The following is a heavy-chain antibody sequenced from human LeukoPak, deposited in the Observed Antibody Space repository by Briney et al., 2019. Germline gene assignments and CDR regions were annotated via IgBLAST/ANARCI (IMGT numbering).Heavy chain of an antibody. CDR3: GRCRNSYYFDY. J-gene: IGHJ4*02. D-gene: IGHD1-7*01. V-gene: IGHV3-74*01. Sequence: GGSLRLSCAASGFTFSSYWIHWVRQAPGKGLVWVSRINSDGSGTNHADSVKGRFTISRDNAKNTLYLQMNSLRAEDTAVYYCGRCRNSYYFDYWGQGIRVTVSS. CDR2: INSDGSGT. CDR1: GFTFSSYW.